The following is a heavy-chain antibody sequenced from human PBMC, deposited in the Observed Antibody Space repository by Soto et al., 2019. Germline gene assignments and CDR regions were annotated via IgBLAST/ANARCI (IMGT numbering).Heavy chain of an antibody. V-gene: IGHV1-18*01. CDR3: AREGPAPFYYYGMDV. J-gene: IGHJ6*02. CDR1: GYSFTTYG. Sequence: ASVKVSCKTSGYSFTTYGISWVRQAPGQGLELMGWISGYNGNTNYAQKLKGRLTMTTDTSTSTAYMELRSLTSDDTAVYYCAREGPAPFYYYGMDVWGQGSTVTVSS. CDR2: ISGYNGNT.